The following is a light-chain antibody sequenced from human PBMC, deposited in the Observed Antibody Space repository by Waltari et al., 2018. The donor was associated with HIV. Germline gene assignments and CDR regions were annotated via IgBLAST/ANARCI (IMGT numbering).Light chain of an antibody. Sequence: QSVLTQPPSASGAPGQRVTISCSGRFSNIGSTTVTWYQQLPGTAPRLLIYGSSQRPSVVPDRFSGSRSDTSASLDISGLHSEDEGDYYCAVWDDSLSEYVFATGTKVFVL. CDR2: GSS. CDR1: FSNIGSTT. CDR3: AVWDDSLSEYV. J-gene: IGLJ1*01. V-gene: IGLV1-44*01.